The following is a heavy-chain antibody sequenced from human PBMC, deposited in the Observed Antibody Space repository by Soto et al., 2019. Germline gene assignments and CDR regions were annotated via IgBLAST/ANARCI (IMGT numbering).Heavy chain of an antibody. CDR1: GFTFSDYY. Sequence: GGSLRLSCAASGFTFSDYYMSWIRQAPGKGLEWVSYISSSGSTIYYADSVKGRFTISRDNAKNSLYLQMNSLRAEDTAVYYCAGMKTEYSSSSGYWGQGTLVTVSS. CDR2: ISSSGSTI. D-gene: IGHD6-6*01. V-gene: IGHV3-11*01. CDR3: AGMKTEYSSSSGY. J-gene: IGHJ4*02.